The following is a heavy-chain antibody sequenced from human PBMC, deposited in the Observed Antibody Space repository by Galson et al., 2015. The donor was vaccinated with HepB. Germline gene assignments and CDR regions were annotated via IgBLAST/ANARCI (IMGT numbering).Heavy chain of an antibody. CDR2: MNPNSGNT. Sequence: SVKVSCKASGYTFTSYDINWVRQATGQGLEWMGWMNPNSGNTGYAQKFQGRVTMTRNTSISTAYMELSSLRSEDTAVYYCARGSGWDLARYYYYYMDVWGKGTTVTVSS. CDR1: GYTFTSYD. V-gene: IGHV1-8*01. CDR3: ARGSGWDLARYYYYYMDV. J-gene: IGHJ6*03. D-gene: IGHD6-19*01.